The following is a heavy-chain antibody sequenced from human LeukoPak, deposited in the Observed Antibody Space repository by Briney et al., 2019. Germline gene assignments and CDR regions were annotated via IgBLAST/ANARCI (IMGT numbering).Heavy chain of an antibody. J-gene: IGHJ4*02. CDR1: GYTLTELS. V-gene: IGHV1-24*01. Sequence: ASVKVSCKVSGYTLTELSMHWVRQAPGKGLEWMGGFDPEDGETIYAQKLQGRVTMTTDTSTSTAYMELRSLRSDDTAVYYCARDPISRKIDYWGQGTLVTVSS. D-gene: IGHD2-2*01. CDR2: FDPEDGET. CDR3: ARDPISRKIDY.